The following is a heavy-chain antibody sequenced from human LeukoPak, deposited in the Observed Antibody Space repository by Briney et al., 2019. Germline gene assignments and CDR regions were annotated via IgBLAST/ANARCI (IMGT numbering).Heavy chain of an antibody. J-gene: IGHJ6*02. CDR3: ARDFGSYSGSWYYYGMDV. CDR2: ITPNSGGT. CDR1: GYSFSGFN. D-gene: IGHD6-13*01. V-gene: IGHV1-2*02. Sequence: ASVKVSCKASGYSFSGFNVHWVRQAPGQGLEWLGYITPNSGGTNYAQRFQGRVTMTRDTSLSTAYMELSRLRSDDTAVYYCARDFGSYSGSWYYYGMDVWGQGTTVTVSS.